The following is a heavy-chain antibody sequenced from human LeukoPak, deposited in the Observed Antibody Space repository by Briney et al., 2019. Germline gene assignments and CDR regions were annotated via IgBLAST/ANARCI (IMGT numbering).Heavy chain of an antibody. D-gene: IGHD6-19*01. Sequence: GGSLRLSCAASGFTFSSYSMNWVRQAPGKGLEWVSSISSSSSYIYYADSVKGRFTISRDNAKNSLYLQMNSLRAEDTAVYYCASEEVAVAGGDYWGQGTLVTVSS. CDR1: GFTFSSYS. J-gene: IGHJ4*02. V-gene: IGHV3-21*01. CDR3: ASEEVAVAGGDY. CDR2: ISSSSSYI.